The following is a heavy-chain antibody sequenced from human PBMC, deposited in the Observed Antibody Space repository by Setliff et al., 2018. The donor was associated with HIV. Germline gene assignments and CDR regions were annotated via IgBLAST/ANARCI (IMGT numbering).Heavy chain of an antibody. CDR3: ARAAAGNTGPFDL. CDR2: IYHTGSS. D-gene: IGHD4-17*01. CDR1: GGSFSDYY. V-gene: IGHV4-34*01. J-gene: IGHJ4*02. Sequence: PSETLSLTCGIYGGSFSDYYWGWIRQSPGKGLEWIGNIYHTGSSYYNPSLNDRATISLDTSKNQFSLKLTSVTASDTAVYYCARAAAGNTGPFDLWGQGSPVTVSS.